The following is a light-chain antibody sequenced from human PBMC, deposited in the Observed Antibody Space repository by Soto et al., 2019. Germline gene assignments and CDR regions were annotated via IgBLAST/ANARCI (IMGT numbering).Light chain of an antibody. CDR1: SSDVGGYNY. CDR2: EVS. J-gene: IGLJ1*01. CDR3: NSYASTSRV. Sequence: QSVLTQPASVSGSPGQSITISCTRTSSDVGGYNYVSWYQQYPGKAPKLIIYEVSKRPSGVSDRFSGSKSGNTASLTISGLQTEDEADYYCNSYASTSRVFGSGTKLTVL. V-gene: IGLV2-14*01.